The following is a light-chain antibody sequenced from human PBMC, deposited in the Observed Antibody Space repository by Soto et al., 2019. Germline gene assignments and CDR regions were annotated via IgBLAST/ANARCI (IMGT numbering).Light chain of an antibody. CDR3: QQYNSYWT. J-gene: IGKJ1*01. Sequence: DIQMTQSPSSLSASVGDRVTITCRAGQYIGRYLNWYQQKPGKAPKLLIYAASSLHSGVPSRFSGSGSGTEFTLTISSLQPDDFATYYCQQYNSYWTFGQGTKVDI. CDR2: AAS. CDR1: QYIGRY. V-gene: IGKV1-5*01.